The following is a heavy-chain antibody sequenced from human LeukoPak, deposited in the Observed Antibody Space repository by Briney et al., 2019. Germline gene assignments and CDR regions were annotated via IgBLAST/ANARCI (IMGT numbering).Heavy chain of an antibody. Sequence: SQTLSLTCTVSGGSISSGSYYWSWIRQPAGKGLEWIGRIYTSGSTDYNPSLKSRVTISVDTSKNQFSLKLSSVTAADTAVYYCARALVIPLGPAVSARKLAHWFDPWGQGTLVTVSS. D-gene: IGHD1-1*01. CDR2: IYTSGST. CDR3: ARALVIPLGPAVSARKLAHWFDP. CDR1: GGSISSGSYY. J-gene: IGHJ5*02. V-gene: IGHV4-61*02.